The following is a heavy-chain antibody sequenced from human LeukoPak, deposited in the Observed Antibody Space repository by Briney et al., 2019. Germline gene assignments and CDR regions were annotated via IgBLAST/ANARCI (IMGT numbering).Heavy chain of an antibody. D-gene: IGHD5-12*01. CDR2: ISHIGGYT. V-gene: IGHV3-11*06. CDR1: GLTFDDYY. Sequence: GGSLRLFCAASGLTFDDYYMSWIRQAPGKGLEWVSYISHIGGYTAYADSVKGRFTISRDNTKNSLCLQMNSLRAEDTAVYYCASHGGHDFFDHWGQGSLVTVSS. CDR3: ASHGGHDFFDH. J-gene: IGHJ4*02.